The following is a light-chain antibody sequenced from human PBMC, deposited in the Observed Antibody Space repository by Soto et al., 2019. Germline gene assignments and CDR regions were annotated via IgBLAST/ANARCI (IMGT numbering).Light chain of an antibody. J-gene: IGKJ4*01. CDR2: AAS. CDR3: QKYNSAPALT. CDR1: QGISNY. Sequence: DIQMTQSPSSLSASVGDRVTITCRASQGISNYLAWYQQKPGKVPKLLVYAASTSQSGVPSRFSGSGSGTEFTLTISSLQPEDVATYYCQKYNSAPALTFGGGTKVEIK. V-gene: IGKV1-27*01.